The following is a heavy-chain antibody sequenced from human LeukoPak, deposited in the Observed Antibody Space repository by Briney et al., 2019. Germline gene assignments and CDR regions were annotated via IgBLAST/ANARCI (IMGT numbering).Heavy chain of an antibody. CDR1: GYTFTGYY. Sequence: GASVKVSCKASGYTFTGYYMHWVRQAPGQGLEWMGWINPNSGGTNYAQKFQGWVTMTRDTSISTAYMELSRLRSDDTAVYYCARDLSVVVAGMGDWFDPWGQGTLVTVSS. D-gene: IGHD6-19*01. CDR2: INPNSGGT. V-gene: IGHV1-2*04. J-gene: IGHJ5*02. CDR3: ARDLSVVVAGMGDWFDP.